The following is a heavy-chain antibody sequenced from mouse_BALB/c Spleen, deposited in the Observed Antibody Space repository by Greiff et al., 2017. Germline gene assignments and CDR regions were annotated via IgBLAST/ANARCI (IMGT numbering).Heavy chain of an antibody. V-gene: IGHV7-3*02. CDR1: GFTFTDYY. J-gene: IGHJ3*01. CDR3: ARDDYDWFAY. Sequence: EVQGVESGGGLVQPGGSLRLSCATSGFTFTDYYMSWVRQPPGKALEWLGFIRNKANGYTTEYSASVKGRFTISRDNSQSILYLQMNTLRAEDSATYYCARDDYDWFAYWGQGTLVTVSA. CDR2: IRNKANGYTT. D-gene: IGHD2-4*01.